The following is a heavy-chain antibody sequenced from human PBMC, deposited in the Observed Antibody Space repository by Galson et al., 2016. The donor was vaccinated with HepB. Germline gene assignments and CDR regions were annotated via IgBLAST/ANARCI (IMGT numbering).Heavy chain of an antibody. CDR2: ISSDGSTT. Sequence: SLRLSCAASGFTFTSYAMHWVRQAPGKGLEWVAVISSDGSTTYYADSVKGRFTISRDTSKNTLYLQMNSLRAADTAVYYCAQGRWSSSSTRYESFGHWGQGSLVTVSS. D-gene: IGHD4-23*01. J-gene: IGHJ4*02. CDR1: GFTFTSYA. V-gene: IGHV3-30*18. CDR3: AQGRWSSSSTRYESFGH.